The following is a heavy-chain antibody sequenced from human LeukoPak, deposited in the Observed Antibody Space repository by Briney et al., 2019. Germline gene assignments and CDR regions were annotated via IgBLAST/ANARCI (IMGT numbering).Heavy chain of an antibody. V-gene: IGHV3-30*04. J-gene: IGHJ4*02. CDR1: GFTFSNYA. CDR2: ISYDGSKK. D-gene: IGHD3-22*01. Sequence: GRSLRLSCAASGFTFSNYAMHWVRLAPGKGLEWVAVISYDGSKKDYADSVKGRFTISRDDAQNSLYLQMNSLRVEDTAVYYCARDRPAHCYDSSGPFDYWGQGTLVTVSS. CDR3: ARDRPAHCYDSSGPFDY.